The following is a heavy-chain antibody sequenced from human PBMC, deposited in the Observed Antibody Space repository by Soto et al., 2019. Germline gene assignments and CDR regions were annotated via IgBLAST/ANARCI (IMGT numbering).Heavy chain of an antibody. Sequence: GGSLRLSCAASGFTFTSYGMHWVRQAPGKGLEWVSSIWYDGNNKYYADSVKGRFTISRDNSRNTLFLQMNSLRAEDTALYYCVGRGNQNWGDYWGQGTQVTVSS. J-gene: IGHJ4*02. V-gene: IGHV3-33*01. CDR3: VGRGNQNWGDY. D-gene: IGHD7-27*01. CDR1: GFTFTSYG. CDR2: IWYDGNNK.